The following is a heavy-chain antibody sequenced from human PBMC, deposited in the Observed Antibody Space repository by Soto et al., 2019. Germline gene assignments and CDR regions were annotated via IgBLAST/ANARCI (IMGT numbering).Heavy chain of an antibody. CDR3: ARENCYYDNSGYYGLFFDY. J-gene: IGHJ4*02. Sequence: GGSLRLSCAASGFIFSSYAIHWVRQAPGKGLEWVAVISYDGSNKYYADSVKGRFAISRDNSKNTLYLQMNSLRAEDTAVYYCARENCYYDNSGYYGLFFDYWGQGTLVTVSS. CDR2: ISYDGSNK. D-gene: IGHD3-22*01. V-gene: IGHV3-30*09. CDR1: GFIFSSYA.